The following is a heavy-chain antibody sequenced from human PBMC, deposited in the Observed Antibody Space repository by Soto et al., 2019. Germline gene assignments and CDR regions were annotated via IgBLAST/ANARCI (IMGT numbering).Heavy chain of an antibody. CDR2: IYYSGST. V-gene: IGHV4-31*03. CDR1: GGSVSSGAYY. D-gene: IGHD5-12*01. CDR3: ARARLRAVYAFDI. Sequence: QVQLQESDAGLVKASQTLSLTCTVSGGSVSSGAYYWTWIRQRPGKGLEWIGYIYYSGSTYYSPSLKSRLSISHDTSKNQFSQRLSSVTAADTAMYYCARARLRAVYAFDIWGQGTMVTVSS. J-gene: IGHJ3*02.